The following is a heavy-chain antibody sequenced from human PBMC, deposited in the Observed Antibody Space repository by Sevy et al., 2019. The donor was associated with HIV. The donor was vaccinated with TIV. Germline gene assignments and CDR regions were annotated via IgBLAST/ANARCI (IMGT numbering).Heavy chain of an antibody. D-gene: IGHD6-13*01. Sequence: ASVKVSCKVSGYTFISYGISWVRQAPGQGLEWMGWISAYSGNTNYAQKLQVRVTMTTDTSTSTAYMELRSLRSDDTAVYYCARAIAPAGRFDYWGQGTLVTVSS. V-gene: IGHV1-18*01. CDR3: ARAIAPAGRFDY. J-gene: IGHJ4*02. CDR1: GYTFISYG. CDR2: ISAYSGNT.